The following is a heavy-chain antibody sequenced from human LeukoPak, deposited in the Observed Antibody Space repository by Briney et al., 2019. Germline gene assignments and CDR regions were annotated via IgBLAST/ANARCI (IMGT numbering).Heavy chain of an antibody. J-gene: IGHJ3*02. CDR1: GFSFSTSGVG. D-gene: IGHD6-13*01. Sequence: SGPTLVNPTQTLTLTCTFSGFSFSTSGVGVGWIRQPPGKALEWLALIYWDDDKRYSPSLKSRLTITKDTSKNQVVLTMTNTVPVDTATYYCAHDSRETNAFDIWGQGTMVTVSS. CDR2: IYWDDDK. CDR3: AHDSRETNAFDI. V-gene: IGHV2-5*02.